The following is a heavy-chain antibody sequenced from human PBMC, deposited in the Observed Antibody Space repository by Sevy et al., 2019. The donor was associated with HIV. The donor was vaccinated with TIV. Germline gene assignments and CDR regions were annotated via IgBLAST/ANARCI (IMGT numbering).Heavy chain of an antibody. J-gene: IGHJ4*01. CDR2: ISYEGTET. Sequence: GGSLRLSCAASGFDLSTHAMHWVRQAPGKGLEWVAVISYEGTETFYAASVEGRFTISRDNSKNMLSLQINSLRPEDTAVYYCARDGGNSVKWYPLYWGHGALVTVSS. V-gene: IGHV3-30-3*01. CDR1: GFDLSTHA. D-gene: IGHD2-2*01. CDR3: ARDGGNSVKWYPLY.